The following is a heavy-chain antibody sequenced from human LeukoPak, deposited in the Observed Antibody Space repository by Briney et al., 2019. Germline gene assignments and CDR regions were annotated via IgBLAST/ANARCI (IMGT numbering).Heavy chain of an antibody. CDR1: GFTVSNSY. V-gene: IGHV3-66*04. CDR2: IYSGGNT. Sequence: GGSLRLSCAASGFTVSNSYINWVRQAPGKGLEWVSIIYSGGNTYYADSVRGRFIISRDNSENTVYLQMNSLRAEDTAVYFCARPPGLAGHYSYYYGVDVWGQGNTVTVSS. J-gene: IGHJ6*02. CDR3: ARPPGLAGHYSYYYGVDV. D-gene: IGHD6-19*01.